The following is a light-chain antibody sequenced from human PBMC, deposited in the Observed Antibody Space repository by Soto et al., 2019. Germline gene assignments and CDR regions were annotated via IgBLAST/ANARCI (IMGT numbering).Light chain of an antibody. V-gene: IGKV3-15*01. CDR2: GAS. CDR1: QSVSSN. Sequence: EIVMTQSTATLSVSPGERATLSCRASQSVSSNLARYQQKPGQAPRLLIYGASTRDTGIPASFSGSGSGTEFTLTISSLQSADFAVYYCQQDNNWPPWTFGTGTKVEIK. J-gene: IGKJ1*01. CDR3: QQDNNWPPWT.